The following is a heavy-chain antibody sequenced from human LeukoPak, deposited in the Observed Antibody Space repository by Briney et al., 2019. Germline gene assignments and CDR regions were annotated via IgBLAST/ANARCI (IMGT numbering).Heavy chain of an antibody. D-gene: IGHD6-19*01. CDR1: GGSISSSSYY. CDR3: ARAPYSSGPRAWFDP. Sequence: PSETLSLTCTVSGGSISSSSYYWGWIRQPPGKGLEWIGNIYYSGSTYYNPSLKSRVTISLDTSKNQFSLKLSSVTAADTAVYYCARAPYSSGPRAWFDPWGQGTLVTVSS. CDR2: IYYSGST. V-gene: IGHV4-39*07. J-gene: IGHJ5*02.